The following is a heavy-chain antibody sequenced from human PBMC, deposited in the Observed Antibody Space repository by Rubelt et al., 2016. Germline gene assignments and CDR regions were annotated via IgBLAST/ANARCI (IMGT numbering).Heavy chain of an antibody. CDR1: GFTFTNYA. D-gene: IGHD1-1*01. Sequence: RLSCAASGFTFTNYAMSWVRQAQGKGLDWVAAVTSGGSTYYADSVKGRFTISRDNSRNTLFLQMNSLRAEDTAIYYCAKPGSKNIWHDDFDSWGQGTLVTVSP. CDR2: VTSGGST. J-gene: IGHJ4*02. V-gene: IGHV3-23*01. CDR3: AKPGSKNIWHDDFDS.